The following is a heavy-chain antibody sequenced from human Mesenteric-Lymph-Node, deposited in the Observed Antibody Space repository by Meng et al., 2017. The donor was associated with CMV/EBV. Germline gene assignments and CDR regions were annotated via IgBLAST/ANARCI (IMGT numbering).Heavy chain of an antibody. J-gene: IGHJ4*02. Sequence: SETLSLTCTVSGGSISSYYWSWIRQPPGKGLEWIGYIYYSGSTNYNPSLKSRVTISVDTSKNQFSLKLSSVTAADTAVYYCAGVRWTAMVNTNFYYFDYWGQGTLVTVSS. D-gene: IGHD5-18*01. CDR1: GGSISSYY. V-gene: IGHV4-59*01. CDR2: IYYSGST. CDR3: AGVRWTAMVNTNFYYFDY.